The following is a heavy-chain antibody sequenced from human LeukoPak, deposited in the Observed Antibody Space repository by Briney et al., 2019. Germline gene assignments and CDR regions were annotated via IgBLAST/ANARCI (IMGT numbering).Heavy chain of an antibody. V-gene: IGHV3-74*01. CDR3: ALSREAAGTVFDD. CDR2: INSDGRST. D-gene: IGHD6-13*01. CDR1: GFTFSSYW. Sequence: GGSLRLSCAASGFTFSSYWMHWVRQAPGKGLVWVSRINSDGRSTTCADSVKGRFTISRDNAKNTLYLQMNSQRAEDTAVYYCALSREAAGTVFDDWGQGTLVTVSS. J-gene: IGHJ4*02.